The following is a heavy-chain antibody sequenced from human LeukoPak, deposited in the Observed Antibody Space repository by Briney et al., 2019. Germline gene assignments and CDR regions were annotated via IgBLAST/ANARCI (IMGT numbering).Heavy chain of an antibody. D-gene: IGHD6-13*01. CDR1: GYTFTGYY. CDR3: ARVVKSPGYSSSWYSY. CDR2: INPNSGGT. Sequence: GASVKVSCTASGYTFTGYYMHWVRQAPGQGLEWMGWINPNSGGTNYAQKFQGRVTMTRDTSISTAYMELSRLRSDDTAVYYCARVVKSPGYSSSWYSYWGQGTLVTVSS. V-gene: IGHV1-2*02. J-gene: IGHJ4*02.